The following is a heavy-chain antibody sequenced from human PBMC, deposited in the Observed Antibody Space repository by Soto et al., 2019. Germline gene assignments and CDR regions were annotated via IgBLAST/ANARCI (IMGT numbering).Heavy chain of an antibody. CDR3: ARAARGVPGDPWDY. V-gene: IGHV3-23*01. Sequence: PGGSLRLSCAGSGFTFSNYAMNWVRQAPGKGLEWVAAVSGSGSGTYRADSVKGRFSVSRDNSKNTLYLQMNSLRAEDTAIYYCARAARGVPGDPWDYWGQGTLVTVS. J-gene: IGHJ4*02. CDR2: VSGSGSGT. D-gene: IGHD2-21*02. CDR1: GFTFSNYA.